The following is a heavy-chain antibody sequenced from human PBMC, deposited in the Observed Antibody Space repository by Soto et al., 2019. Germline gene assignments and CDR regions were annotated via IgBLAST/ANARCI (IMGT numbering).Heavy chain of an antibody. CDR2: LAHDGTTT. J-gene: IGHJ5*02. CDR1: GFTVNNYG. Sequence: QVQLVESGGGVVQPGRSLRLSCAASGFTVNNYGMHWVRQAPGKGLEWVAILAHDGTTTYFGDSVRGRFTVSRDESANTLYLPMNSLRSEDTAVYYCARDWGSSGGCNWFDPWGQGILVIVSS. CDR3: ARDWGSSGGCNWFDP. V-gene: IGHV3-30*03. D-gene: IGHD6-25*01.